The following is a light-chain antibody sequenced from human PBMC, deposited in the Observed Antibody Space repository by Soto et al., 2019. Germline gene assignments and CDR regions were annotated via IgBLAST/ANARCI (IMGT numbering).Light chain of an antibody. CDR1: QSVSSN. Sequence: EIVMTQSPATLSVSPGERATLSCRASQSVSSNLAWYQQKPGQAPSLLIYGASTRATGTPARFSGSGSGTEFTLTISSLQSEDFEVYYCQQYIRWPLTFGGGTKV. CDR3: QQYIRWPLT. J-gene: IGKJ4*01. CDR2: GAS. V-gene: IGKV3-15*01.